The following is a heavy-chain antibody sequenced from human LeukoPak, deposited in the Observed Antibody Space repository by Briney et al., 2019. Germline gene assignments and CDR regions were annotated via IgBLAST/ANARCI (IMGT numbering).Heavy chain of an antibody. CDR3: AKDGRGSGSYYYFDH. Sequence: GGSLRLSCAASGFTFSSYAMAWVRQAPGKGLEWVSSISGSGGTTCYADSVKGRFTISRDNSKNTLYLQMNSLRAEDTAVYYCAKDGRGSGSYYYFDHWGQGTLVTVSP. CDR2: ISGSGGTT. V-gene: IGHV3-23*01. D-gene: IGHD3-10*01. CDR1: GFTFSSYA. J-gene: IGHJ4*02.